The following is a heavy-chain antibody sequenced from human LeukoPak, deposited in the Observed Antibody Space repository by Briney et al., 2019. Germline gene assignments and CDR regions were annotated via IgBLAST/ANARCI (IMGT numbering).Heavy chain of an antibody. D-gene: IGHD3-10*01. CDR2: INGGGGNT. V-gene: IGHV3-23*01. CDR3: AKGSYSSGNYYTVAMDV. CDR1: GFIFSSYA. J-gene: IGHJ6*04. Sequence: GGSLRLSCAASGFIFSSYAMNWVRQAPGKGLEWVSDINGGGGNTYYADSVKGRFTISRDNPKNTLFLQMNSLRAEDTAVYYCAKGSYSSGNYYTVAMDVWGKGTTVTVSS.